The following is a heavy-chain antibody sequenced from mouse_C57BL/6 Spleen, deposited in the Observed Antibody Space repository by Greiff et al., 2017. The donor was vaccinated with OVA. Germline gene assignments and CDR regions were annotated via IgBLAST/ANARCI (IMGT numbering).Heavy chain of an antibody. V-gene: IGHV1-85*01. CDR3: ARKNYDGYYNWYFDV. Sequence: QVQLKQSGPELVKPGASVKLSCKASGYTFTSYDINWVKQRPGQGLEWIGWIYPRDGSTKYNEKFKGKATLTVDTSSSTAYMELHSLTSEDSAVYFCARKNYDGYYNWYFDVWGTGTTVTVSS. D-gene: IGHD2-3*01. J-gene: IGHJ1*03. CDR2: IYPRDGST. CDR1: GYTFTSYD.